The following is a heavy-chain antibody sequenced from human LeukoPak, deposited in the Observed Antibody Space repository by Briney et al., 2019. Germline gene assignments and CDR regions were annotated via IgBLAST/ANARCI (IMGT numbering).Heavy chain of an antibody. CDR3: ARVRYYGSGSYSYYFDY. Sequence: GGSLRLSCAASGFTFSSYSMNWVRQAPGKGLEWVSYISSSSSTIYYADSVKGRFTISRDNAKNSLYLQMNSLRAEDTAVYYCARVRYYGSGSYSYYFDYWGQGTLVTVSS. D-gene: IGHD3-10*01. CDR2: ISSSSSTI. V-gene: IGHV3-48*01. CDR1: GFTFSSYS. J-gene: IGHJ4*02.